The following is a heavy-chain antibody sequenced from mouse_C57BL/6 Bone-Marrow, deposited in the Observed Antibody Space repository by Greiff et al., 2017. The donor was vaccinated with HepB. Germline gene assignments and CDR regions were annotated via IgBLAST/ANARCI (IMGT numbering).Heavy chain of an antibody. CDR1: GYTFTSYW. CDR3: TRDSYLYGYFDV. D-gene: IGHD5-5*01. CDR2: IYPGNGDT. V-gene: IGHV1-5*01. J-gene: IGHJ1*03. Sequence: VQLQQSGTVLARPGASVKMSCKTSGYTFTSYWMHWVKQRPGQGLEWIGAIYPGNGDTSYNQKFKGKAKLTAVTSANTAYMELSSLTNEDSAVYYWTRDSYLYGYFDVWGTGATVTVSS.